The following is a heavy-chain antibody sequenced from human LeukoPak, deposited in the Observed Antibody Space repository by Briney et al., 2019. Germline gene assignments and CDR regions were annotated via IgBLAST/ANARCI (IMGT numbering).Heavy chain of an antibody. CDR2: IHADGRTT. CDR3: TRAAGYGDFEY. V-gene: IGHV3-74*01. CDR1: GFTLNNYW. D-gene: IGHD4-17*01. Sequence: PGGSLRLSCAASGFTLNNYWMHWVRHAPGKGLVWVSRIHADGRTTTYADSVKGRFSISKDIARNTLYLQMNSLGVEDTAVYFCTRAAGYGDFEYWGQGTLVSVSS. J-gene: IGHJ4*02.